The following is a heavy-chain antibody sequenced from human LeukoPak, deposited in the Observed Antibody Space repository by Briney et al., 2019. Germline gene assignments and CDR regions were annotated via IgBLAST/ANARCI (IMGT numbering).Heavy chain of an antibody. CDR3: ARVYYDFWSGYRYWYFDL. CDR2: IYYSGST. D-gene: IGHD3-3*01. J-gene: IGHJ2*01. CDR1: GGSINSYY. Sequence: KPSETLSLTCTVSGGSINSYYWSWIRQPPGKGLEWIGYIYYSGSTNYNPSLKSRVTISVDTSKNQFSLKLSSVTAADTAVYYCARVYYDFWSGYRYWYFDLWGRGTLVTVSS. V-gene: IGHV4-59*01.